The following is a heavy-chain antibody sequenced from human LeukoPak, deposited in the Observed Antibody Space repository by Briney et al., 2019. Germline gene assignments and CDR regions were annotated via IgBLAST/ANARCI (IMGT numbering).Heavy chain of an antibody. D-gene: IGHD6-19*01. V-gene: IGHV3-21*01. CDR2: ISSSSSYI. CDR3: ARNRIAVAGAFDY. CDR1: GFTFSSYS. Sequence: GGSLRLSCAASGFTFSSYSMNWVRQAPGKGLECVSSISSSSSYIYYADSVKGRFTISRDNAKNSLYLQMNSLRAEDTAVYYCARNRIAVAGAFDYWGQGTLVTVSS. J-gene: IGHJ4*02.